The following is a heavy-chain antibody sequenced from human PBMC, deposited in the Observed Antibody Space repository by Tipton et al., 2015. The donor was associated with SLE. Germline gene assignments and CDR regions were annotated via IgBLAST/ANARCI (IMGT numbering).Heavy chain of an antibody. D-gene: IGHD2/OR15-2a*01. CDR2: IYTSGST. CDR3: AREPIKVLRDYMDV. CDR1: GGSFSGYY. J-gene: IGHJ6*03. Sequence: TLSLTCAVYGGSFSGYYWSWIRQPAGKGLEWIGYIYTSGSTNYNPSLKSRVTISVDTSKNQFSLKLSSVTAADTAVYYCAREPIKVLRDYMDVWGKGTTVTVSS. V-gene: IGHV4-4*09.